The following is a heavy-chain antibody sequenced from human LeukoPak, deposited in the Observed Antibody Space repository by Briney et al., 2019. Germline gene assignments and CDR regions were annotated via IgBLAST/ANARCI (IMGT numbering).Heavy chain of an antibody. V-gene: IGHV3-11*01. CDR3: AKDHFWSGYFDY. CDR1: GFTFSDYY. CDR2: ISKSGSVI. J-gene: IGHJ4*02. Sequence: GGSLRLSCAASGFTFSDYYMSWIRQAPGKGLEWVSYISKSGSVIHYAESVKGRFTISRDNAKNSLDLQMNSLRAEDTAVYYCAKDHFWSGYFDYWGQGTLVTVSS. D-gene: IGHD3-3*02.